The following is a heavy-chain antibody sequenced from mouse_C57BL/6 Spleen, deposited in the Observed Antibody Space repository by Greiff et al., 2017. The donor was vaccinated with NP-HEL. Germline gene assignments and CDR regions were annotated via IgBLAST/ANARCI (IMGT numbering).Heavy chain of an antibody. Sequence: DVKLVESGGGLVKPGGSLKLSCAASGFTFSSYAMSWVRQTPEKRLEWVATISDGGSYSYYPDNVKGRFPISRDNAKNNLYLQMSHMKSEDTAMYYCASPDSSGYVGYYAMDYWGQGTSVTVSS. J-gene: IGHJ4*01. V-gene: IGHV5-4*03. CDR2: ISDGGSYS. CDR1: GFTFSSYA. D-gene: IGHD3-2*02. CDR3: ASPDSSGYVGYYAMDY.